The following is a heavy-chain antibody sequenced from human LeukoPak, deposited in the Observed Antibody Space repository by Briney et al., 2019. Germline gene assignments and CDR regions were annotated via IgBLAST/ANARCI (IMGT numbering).Heavy chain of an antibody. CDR1: GFTFSTYV. J-gene: IGHJ4*02. CDR3: AKGRTPDY. Sequence: PGGSLRVSCAASGFTFSTYVMTWVRQAPGKGLEWVSALSGSGGSTFYADSVKGRLTISRDNSNNTLYLQMNSLSVEDTAVYYCAKGRTPDYWGQGTLVTVSS. CDR2: LSGSGGST. V-gene: IGHV3-23*01.